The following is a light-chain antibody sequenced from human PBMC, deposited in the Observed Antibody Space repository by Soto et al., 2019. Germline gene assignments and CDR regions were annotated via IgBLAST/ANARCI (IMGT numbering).Light chain of an antibody. CDR2: GAS. J-gene: IGKJ1*01. CDR3: QQTLSVPRT. V-gene: IGKV1-6*01. CDR1: QGIRND. Sequence: AIQMTQSPSSLSASVGDRVTITCRASQGIRNDVGWYQQKPGKAPKFLIYGASTLQRGVPSRFSGSTTGTDFTLTITGLQPEDSATYYCQQTLSVPRTFGLGTKVDIK.